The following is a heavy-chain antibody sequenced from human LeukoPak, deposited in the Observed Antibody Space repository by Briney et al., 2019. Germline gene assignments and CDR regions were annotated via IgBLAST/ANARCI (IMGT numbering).Heavy chain of an antibody. CDR2: MNPNSGNT. Sequence: ASVTVSCKASGYTFTNYDINWVRQATGQGLEWMGWMNPNSGNTGYAQKFQGRVTMTRNTSISTAYMELSSLRSEDTAVYYCAKSYDSSGYYSFEYFHPWGQGTLVTVSS. D-gene: IGHD3-22*01. J-gene: IGHJ1*01. CDR1: GYTFTNYD. V-gene: IGHV1-8*01. CDR3: AKSYDSSGYYSFEYFHP.